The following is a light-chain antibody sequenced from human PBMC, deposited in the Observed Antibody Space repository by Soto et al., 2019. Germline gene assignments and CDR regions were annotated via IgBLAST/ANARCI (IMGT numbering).Light chain of an antibody. CDR2: GAS. Sequence: EIVMTQSPATLSVSPGERATLSCRASQSVSSNLAWYQQKPGQAPRLLIYGASTRANVIPARFRGSGSGTEFTLTISSLQSEDFAIYYCQQYNSGVTFGGGTKVDIK. J-gene: IGKJ4*01. V-gene: IGKV3D-15*01. CDR3: QQYNSGVT. CDR1: QSVSSN.